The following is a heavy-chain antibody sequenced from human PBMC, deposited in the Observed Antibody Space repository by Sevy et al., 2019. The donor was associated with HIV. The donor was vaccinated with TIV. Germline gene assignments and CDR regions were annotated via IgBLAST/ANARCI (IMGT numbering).Heavy chain of an antibody. CDR2: IYYSGST. Sequence: SETLSLTCTVSGGSISYSNYYWGWIRQPPGKGLKWIGSIYYSGSTYYNPSLKSRVIISVDTSKNQFSLKLSSVTAADTAVYYCARAYRSGSYFSYYGMDVWGQGTTVTVSS. J-gene: IGHJ6*02. V-gene: IGHV4-39*01. CDR3: ARAYRSGSYFSYYGMDV. D-gene: IGHD3-10*01. CDR1: GGSISYSNYY.